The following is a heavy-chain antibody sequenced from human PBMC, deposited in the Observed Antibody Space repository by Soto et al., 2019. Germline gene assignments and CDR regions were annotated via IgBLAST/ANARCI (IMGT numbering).Heavy chain of an antibody. V-gene: IGHV3-73*01. J-gene: IGHJ6*02. Sequence: HPGGSLRLSCAASGFTFSGSAMHWVRQASGKGLEWVGRIRSKANSYATAYAASVKGRFTISRDDSKNTAYLQMNSLKTEDTAVYYCTRLGETGYSSGWYGMDVWGQGTTVTVSS. CDR2: IRSKANSYAT. D-gene: IGHD6-19*01. CDR1: GFTFSGSA. CDR3: TRLGETGYSSGWYGMDV.